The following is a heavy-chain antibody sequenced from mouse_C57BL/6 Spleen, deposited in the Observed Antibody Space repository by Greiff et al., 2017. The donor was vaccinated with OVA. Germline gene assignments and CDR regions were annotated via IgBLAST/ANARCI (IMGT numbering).Heavy chain of an antibody. CDR2: IRSKSNNYAT. V-gene: IGHV10-1*01. CDR1: GFSFNTYA. J-gene: IGHJ2*01. Sequence: EVQLVESGGGLVQPKGSLKLSCAASGFSFNTYAMNWVRQAPGKGLEWVARIRSKSNNYATYYADSVKDRSTISRDDSESMLYLQMNNLKTEDTAMYYCVRHEGTESYFDYWGQGTTLTVSS. D-gene: IGHD2-14*01. CDR3: VRHEGTESYFDY.